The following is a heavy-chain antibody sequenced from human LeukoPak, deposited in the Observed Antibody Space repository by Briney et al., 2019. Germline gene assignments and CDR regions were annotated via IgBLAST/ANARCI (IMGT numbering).Heavy chain of an antibody. D-gene: IGHD2-2*02. Sequence: PSETLSLTCTVSGGSISSGGYYWSWIRQPPGKGLEWIGYIYHSGSTYYNPSLKSRVTISVDRSKNQFSLKLSSVTAADTAVYYCARVRVVPAAIKGDAFDVWGQGTMVTVSS. J-gene: IGHJ3*01. CDR3: ARVRVVPAAIKGDAFDV. CDR2: IYHSGST. CDR1: GGSISSGGYY. V-gene: IGHV4-30-2*01.